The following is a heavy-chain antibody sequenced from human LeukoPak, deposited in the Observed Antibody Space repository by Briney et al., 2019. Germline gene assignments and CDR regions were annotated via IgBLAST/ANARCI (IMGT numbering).Heavy chain of an antibody. CDR3: AAGSAIRFLEWLSPDFDY. D-gene: IGHD3-3*01. CDR1: GFTFTSSA. CDR2: IVVGSGNT. V-gene: IGHV1-58*01. Sequence: ASVKVSCKASGFTFTSSAVQWVRQAGGQRLEWIGWIVVGSGNTNYAQKFQERVTITRDMSTSTAYMELSSLRSEDTAVYYCAAGSAIRFLEWLSPDFDYWGQGTLVTVSS. J-gene: IGHJ4*02.